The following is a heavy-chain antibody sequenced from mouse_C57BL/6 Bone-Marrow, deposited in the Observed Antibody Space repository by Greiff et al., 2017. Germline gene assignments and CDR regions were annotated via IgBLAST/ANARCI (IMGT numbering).Heavy chain of an antibody. V-gene: IGHV1-81*01. Sequence: QVHVKQSGAELARPGASVKLSCKASGYTFTSYGISWVKQRTGQGLEWIGEIYPRSGNTYYNEKFKGKATLTADNSSSTAYMELRSLTSEDSAVYFCARYGNDYFDYWGQGTTLTVSS. D-gene: IGHD1-1*01. CDR1: GYTFTSYG. J-gene: IGHJ2*01. CDR3: ARYGNDYFDY. CDR2: IYPRSGNT.